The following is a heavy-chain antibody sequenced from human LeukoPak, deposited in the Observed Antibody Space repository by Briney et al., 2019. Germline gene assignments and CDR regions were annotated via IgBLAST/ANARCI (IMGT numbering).Heavy chain of an antibody. CDR2: ISSSSSYI. J-gene: IGHJ4*02. CDR3: ARVQMVGATYDY. Sequence: GGSLRLSCAASGFTFSSYSMNWVRQAPGKGLEWVSSISSSSSYIYYADSVKGRFTISRDNAKNSLYLQMNSLRAEDTAVYYCARVQMVGATYDYWGQGTLVTVSS. CDR1: GFTFSSYS. D-gene: IGHD1-26*01. V-gene: IGHV3-21*01.